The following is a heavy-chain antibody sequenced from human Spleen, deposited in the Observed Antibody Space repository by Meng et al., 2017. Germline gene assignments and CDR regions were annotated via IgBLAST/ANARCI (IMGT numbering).Heavy chain of an antibody. V-gene: IGHV1-2*06. CDR2: INPKSGDT. J-gene: IGHJ4*02. CDR1: GYTFPDYW. Sequence: GQLGWSGAEVKKPGASVKVSCKASGYTFPDYWLHWVRRAPGQGLEWMGRINPKSGDTHYAQRFQGRVTMTGDTSISTAYMELSGLRSDDTAMYYCARDEDISAAGKLFGDYWGQGTLVTVSS. CDR3: ARDEDISAAGKLFGDY. D-gene: IGHD6-13*01.